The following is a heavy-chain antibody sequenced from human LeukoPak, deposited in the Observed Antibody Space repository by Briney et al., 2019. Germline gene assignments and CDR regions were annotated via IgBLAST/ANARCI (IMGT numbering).Heavy chain of an antibody. CDR2: IYYSGST. Sequence: PSETLSLTCTVSGGSISSYYWGWIRQPPGKGLEWIGYIYYSGSTNYNPSLKSRVTISVDTSKNQFSLKLSSVTAADTAVYYCARDGSGSHYYYYYYYMDVWGKGATVTVSS. CDR1: GGSISSYY. CDR3: ARDGSGSHYYYYYYYMDV. J-gene: IGHJ6*03. V-gene: IGHV4-59*01. D-gene: IGHD1-26*01.